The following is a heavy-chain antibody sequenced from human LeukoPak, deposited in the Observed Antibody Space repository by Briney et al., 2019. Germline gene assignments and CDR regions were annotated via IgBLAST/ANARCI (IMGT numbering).Heavy chain of an antibody. CDR2: INTNTGNP. V-gene: IGHV7-4-1*02. D-gene: IGHD3-3*01. CDR1: GYTFTSYA. Sequence: ASVKVSCKASGYTFTSYAMNWVRQAPGQGLEWMGWINTNTGNPTYAQGFTGRFVFSLDTSVSTAYLQISSLKAEVTAVYYCARAGITIFPTHYMDVWGKGTTVTVSS. J-gene: IGHJ6*03. CDR3: ARAGITIFPTHYMDV.